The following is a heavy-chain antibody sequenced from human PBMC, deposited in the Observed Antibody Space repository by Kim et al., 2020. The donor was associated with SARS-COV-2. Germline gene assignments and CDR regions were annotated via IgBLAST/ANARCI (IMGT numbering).Heavy chain of an antibody. CDR1: GGSFSGYY. J-gene: IGHJ5*02. Sequence: SETLSLTCAVYGGSFSGYYWSWIRQPPGKGLEWIGEINHSGSTNYNPSLKSRVTISVDTSKNQFSLKLSSVTAADTAVYYCAGQSITIFGVVMIWFDPWGQGTLVTVSS. V-gene: IGHV4-34*01. D-gene: IGHD3-3*01. CDR3: AGQSITIFGVVMIWFDP. CDR2: INHSGST.